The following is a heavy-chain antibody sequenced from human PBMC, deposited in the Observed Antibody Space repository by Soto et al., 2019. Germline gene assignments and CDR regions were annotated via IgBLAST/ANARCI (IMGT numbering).Heavy chain of an antibody. Sequence: SQTLDLTSAITGDSVSSGGPGWSWVRQSPSRGLEWLGRTYYRSKWYYEYAVSVRGRITINPDTSKNQYSLQLNSVTPEDTAVYYCAKDLGSYTNGWSPLDYWGQGTLVTVSS. CDR1: GDSVSSGGPG. J-gene: IGHJ4*02. CDR3: AKDLGSYTNGWSPLDY. CDR2: TYYRSKWYY. V-gene: IGHV6-1*01. D-gene: IGHD6-19*01.